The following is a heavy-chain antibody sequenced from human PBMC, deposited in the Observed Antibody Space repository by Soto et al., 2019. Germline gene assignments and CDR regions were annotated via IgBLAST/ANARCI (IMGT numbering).Heavy chain of an antibody. CDR1: GDSISGSNW. V-gene: IGHV4-4*02. CDR3: ARAKQNWFDP. CDR2: IYHSGST. J-gene: IGHJ5*02. Sequence: SETLSLTCAVSGDSISGSNWWTWVRQPPGKGLEWIGEIYHSGSTNYNPSLKGRVTISVDKSKKNFSLKLRSVTAAATAVYYCARAKQNWFDPSCQGTLVTVS.